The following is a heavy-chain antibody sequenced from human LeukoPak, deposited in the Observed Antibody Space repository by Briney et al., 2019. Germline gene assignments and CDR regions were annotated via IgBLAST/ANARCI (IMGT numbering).Heavy chain of an antibody. J-gene: IGHJ4*02. CDR1: GYTFTSYG. D-gene: IGHD3-22*01. Sequence: ASVKVSCKASGYTFTSYGIIWVRQAPGQGLEWMGWISAYNGNTNYAQKLQGRVTMTTDTSTSTAYMELRSLRSDDTAVYYCARDEGYYYDSSGYYFVSDYWGQGTLVTVSS. CDR3: ARDEGYYYDSSGYYFVSDY. CDR2: ISAYNGNT. V-gene: IGHV1-18*01.